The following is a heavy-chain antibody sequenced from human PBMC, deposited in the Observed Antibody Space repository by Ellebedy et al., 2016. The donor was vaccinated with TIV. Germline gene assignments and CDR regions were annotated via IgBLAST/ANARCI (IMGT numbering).Heavy chain of an antibody. J-gene: IGHJ4*02. CDR3: AKVPVGYCSTTACSYFDY. CDR1: GFTFSSYD. V-gene: IGHV3-30*18. D-gene: IGHD2-2*01. CDR2: ISYDGSKR. Sequence: PGGSLRLSCAASGFTFSSYDMHWVRQAPGKGVEWVAVISYDGSKRYYADSVKGRFTISRDDSKNTLYLQVNSLRAEDAAVYYCAKVPVGYCSTTACSYFDYWGQGTLVTVSS.